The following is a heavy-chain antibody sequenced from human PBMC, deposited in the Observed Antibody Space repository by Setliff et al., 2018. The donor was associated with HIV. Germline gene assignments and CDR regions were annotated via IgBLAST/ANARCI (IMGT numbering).Heavy chain of an antibody. D-gene: IGHD2-8*01. J-gene: IGHJ4*02. CDR3: AREKYGDKFDY. CDR1: GYNFTNYG. V-gene: IGHV1-18*01. Sequence: VSCKASGYNFTNYGIGWVRQAPGQGLEYLGWIGTYSGNTDYAQSVQGRVTMTRDTSTGTVYMDLRSLRSDDTAMYYCAREKYGDKFDYWGQGTLVTVSS. CDR2: IGTYSGNT.